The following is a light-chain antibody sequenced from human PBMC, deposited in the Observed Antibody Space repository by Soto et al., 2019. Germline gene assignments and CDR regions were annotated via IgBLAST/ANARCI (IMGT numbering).Light chain of an antibody. CDR1: SSDIGGYNY. V-gene: IGLV2-14*01. J-gene: IGLJ3*02. CDR3: NSYTSTKTWV. Sequence: QSVLTQPPSASGSPGQSVAISCTGTSSDIGGYNYVSWYQQHPGKAPKLMIFEVSQRPSGVSNRFSGSKSGNTASLTISGLQPEDEADYYCNSYTSTKTWVFGGGTKLTVL. CDR2: EVS.